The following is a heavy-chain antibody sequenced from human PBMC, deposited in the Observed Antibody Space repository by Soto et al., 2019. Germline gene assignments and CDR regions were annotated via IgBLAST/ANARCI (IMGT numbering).Heavy chain of an antibody. J-gene: IGHJ4*02. Sequence: QVQLVESGGGVVQPGTSLRLSCAASGFTFSSYAMHWVRQAPGKGLEWVAVISYDDGNNKYYADSVRGRFTISRDNSKNTLFLQMNSLRVEVTVVYDCDLTGFFYDSSGYFRVGDYWGQGALVTVSS. CDR2: ISYDDGNNK. CDR3: DLTGFFYDSSGYFRVGDY. V-gene: IGHV3-30-3*01. D-gene: IGHD3-22*01. CDR1: GFTFSSYA.